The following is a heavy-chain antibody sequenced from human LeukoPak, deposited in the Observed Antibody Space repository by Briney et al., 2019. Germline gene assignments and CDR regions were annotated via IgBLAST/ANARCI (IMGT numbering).Heavy chain of an antibody. Sequence: SAVKVSCQASGCTFSSYAISWVRQAPGQGLNWMGWIIPIFGTANYAQKFQGRVTITADKSTSPAYMALSSLRSEDTAVYYCARGSPYYDILTGYYPPAPLDYWGQGTLVTVSS. CDR2: IIPIFGTA. J-gene: IGHJ4*02. CDR3: ARGSPYYDILTGYYPPAPLDY. V-gene: IGHV1-69*06. D-gene: IGHD3-9*01. CDR1: GCTFSSYA.